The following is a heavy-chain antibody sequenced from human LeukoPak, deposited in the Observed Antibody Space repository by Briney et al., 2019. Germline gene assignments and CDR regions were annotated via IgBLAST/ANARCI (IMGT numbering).Heavy chain of an antibody. CDR3: AREEGDSSGYYVYNWFGP. D-gene: IGHD3-22*01. J-gene: IGHJ5*02. Sequence: SVKLSCNASGYTFTGYYMHWVRHAPGQGHEWMGCINPNSGGTNYAQKFQGRVTITRDTSISTAYMELSRLRADHTAVYYCAREEGDSSGYYVYNWFGPWEKGNLDSV. CDR2: INPNSGGT. V-gene: IGHV1-2*02. CDR1: GYTFTGYY.